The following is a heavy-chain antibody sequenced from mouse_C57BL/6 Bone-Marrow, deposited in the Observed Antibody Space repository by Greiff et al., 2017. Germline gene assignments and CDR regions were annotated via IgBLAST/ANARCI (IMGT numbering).Heavy chain of an antibody. J-gene: IGHJ4*01. CDR1: GFNIKDDY. CDR2: IDPENGDT. D-gene: IGHD4-1*01. Sequence: QLQQSGAELVRPGASVKLSCTASGFNIKDDYMHWVKQRPEQGLEWIGWIDPENGDTEYASKFQGKATITADTSSNTAYLQLSSLTSEDTAVYYCTNPYWDLYWGQGTSVTVSS. V-gene: IGHV14-4*01. CDR3: TNPYWDLY.